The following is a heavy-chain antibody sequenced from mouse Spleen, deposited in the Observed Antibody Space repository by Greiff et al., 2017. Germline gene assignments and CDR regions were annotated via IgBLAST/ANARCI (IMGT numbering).Heavy chain of an antibody. CDR1: GFTFSNYW. Sequence: EVQLVESGGGLVQPGGSMKLSCVASGFTFSNYWMNWVRQSPEKGLEWVAQIRLKSDNYATHYAESVKGRFTISRDDSKSSVYLQMNNLRAEDTGIYYCTGGDGYFDVWGTGTTVTVSS. CDR2: IRLKSDNYAT. J-gene: IGHJ1*03. D-gene: IGHD3-3*01. V-gene: IGHV6-3*01. CDR3: TGGDGYFDV.